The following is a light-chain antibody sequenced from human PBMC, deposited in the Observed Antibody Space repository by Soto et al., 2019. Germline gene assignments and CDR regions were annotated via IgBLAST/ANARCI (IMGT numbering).Light chain of an antibody. V-gene: IGLV1-51*02. CDR2: EDN. CDR1: SSNIGKNY. CDR3: GTWDSSLSVFV. J-gene: IGLJ1*01. Sequence: QSVLTQPPSVSAAPGQKVTFSCSGSSSNIGKNYVSWYQQVPGTAPKLLIYEDNKRRSGIPDRFSGSKSGTSATLGITELQTGDEADYYCGTWDSSLSVFVFGTGTKLTVL.